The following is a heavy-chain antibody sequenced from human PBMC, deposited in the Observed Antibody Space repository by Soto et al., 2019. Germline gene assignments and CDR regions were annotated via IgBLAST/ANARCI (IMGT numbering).Heavy chain of an antibody. D-gene: IGHD5-18*01. CDR2: ISYGSSST. CDR3: ARGKYTYGSDY. J-gene: IGHJ4*02. Sequence: GGSLRLSCTASGFTFSNYGTNWIRQAPGKGLKWISFISYGSSSTYYADSVKGRFTISRDNAKNSLYLQMNSLRDEDTAVYYCARGKYTYGSDYWGQGAMVTVSS. V-gene: IGHV3-48*02. CDR1: GFTFSNYG.